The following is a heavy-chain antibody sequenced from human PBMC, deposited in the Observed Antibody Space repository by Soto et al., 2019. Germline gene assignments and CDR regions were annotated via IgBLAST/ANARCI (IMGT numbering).Heavy chain of an antibody. CDR2: IYHSGSI. V-gene: IGHV4-4*02. CDR3: ATSQLGEYFDN. CDR1: GDSISSSLW. J-gene: IGHJ4*02. D-gene: IGHD1-1*01. Sequence: SETLSLTCDVSGDSISSSLWWSCVRQTPGKGLEWIGEIYHSGSINYNPSLKSRVTISADRSKNQFSLTLTAVTAADTAVYYCATSQLGEYFDNWGQGTLVTVSS.